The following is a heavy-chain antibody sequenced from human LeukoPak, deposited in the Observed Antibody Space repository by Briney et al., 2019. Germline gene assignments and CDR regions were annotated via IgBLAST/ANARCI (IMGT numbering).Heavy chain of an antibody. D-gene: IGHD3-22*01. Sequence: GGSLRLSCAASGFTFSSYGMHWVRQAPGKGLEWVAFIRYDGSNKYYADSVKGRFTISRDNSKNTLYLQMNSLRAEDTAVYYCARDSQRGGYYDSGMDVWGQGTTVTVSS. CDR1: GFTFSSYG. CDR2: IRYDGSNK. CDR3: ARDSQRGGYYDSGMDV. V-gene: IGHV3-30*02. J-gene: IGHJ6*02.